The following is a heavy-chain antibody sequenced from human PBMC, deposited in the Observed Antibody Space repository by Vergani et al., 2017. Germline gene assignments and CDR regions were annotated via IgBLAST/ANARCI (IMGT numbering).Heavy chain of an antibody. CDR1: GYSFTSYW. CDR3: ARHKSSSWYGDAFDI. V-gene: IGHV5-51*01. J-gene: IGHJ3*02. Sequence: EVQLVQSGAEVKKPGESLKISCKVSGYSFTSYWIGWVRQMPGKGLEWMGIIYPGDSDTRYSPSFQGQVTISADKSISTAYLQWSSLKASDTAMYYCARHKSSSWYGDAFDIWGQGTMVTVSS. CDR2: IYPGDSDT. D-gene: IGHD6-13*01.